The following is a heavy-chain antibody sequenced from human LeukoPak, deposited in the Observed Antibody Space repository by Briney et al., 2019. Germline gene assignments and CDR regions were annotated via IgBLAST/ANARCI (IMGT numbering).Heavy chain of an antibody. J-gene: IGHJ5*02. CDR1: GASPSSYY. Sequence: SETLSLTCSVSGASPSSYYWGWLRQSPGEGMEWIGYISDTGKTDSNPSLKSRVTISLGTSKTQFSLRLRSVTAADSAVYYCATGYYEPFATWGPGILVTVSS. V-gene: IGHV4-59*01. D-gene: IGHD1-26*01. CDR2: ISDTGKT. CDR3: ATGYYEPFAT.